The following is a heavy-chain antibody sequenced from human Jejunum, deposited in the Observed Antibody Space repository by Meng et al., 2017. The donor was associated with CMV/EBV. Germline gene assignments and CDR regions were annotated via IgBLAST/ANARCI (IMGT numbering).Heavy chain of an antibody. CDR3: ARDRRDGYNDHFFDY. CDR1: GFTFSSYW. J-gene: IGHJ4*02. V-gene: IGHV3-74*01. D-gene: IGHD5-24*01. CDR2: ISSDGSST. Sequence: SGFTFSSYWRHWVRQAPGKGLVWVLGISSDGSSTSYADSVKGRFTISRDNAKNTLYLQMNSLRAEDTAVYYCARDRRDGYNDHFFDYWGQGTLVTVSS.